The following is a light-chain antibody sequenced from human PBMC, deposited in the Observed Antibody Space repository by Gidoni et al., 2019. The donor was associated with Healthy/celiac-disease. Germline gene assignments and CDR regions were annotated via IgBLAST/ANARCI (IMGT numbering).Light chain of an antibody. CDR3: SSYTSSSTVV. J-gene: IGLJ2*01. CDR2: DVS. V-gene: IGLV2-14*01. Sequence: QSALTQPDSVSASPGQSITISCTGTSSDVGGYNYVSWYQQHPGKAPKLMIYDVSNRPSGVSNRFSGSKSGNTASLTISGLQAEDEADYYCSSYTSSSTVVFGGGTKLTVL. CDR1: SSDVGGYNY.